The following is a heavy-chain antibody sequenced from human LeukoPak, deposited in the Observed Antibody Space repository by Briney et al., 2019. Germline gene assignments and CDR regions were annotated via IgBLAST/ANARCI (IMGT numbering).Heavy chain of an antibody. D-gene: IGHD3-22*01. J-gene: IGHJ4*02. CDR2: ISGSGGST. CDR3: AKVAYYDSSGYCHFDY. V-gene: IGHV3-23*01. CDR1: GFIFSSYA. Sequence: PGGSLRLSCAASGFIFSSYAMSWVRQAPGKGLEWVSAISGSGGSTYYADSVKGRFTISRDNSKNTLYLQMNSLRAEDTAVYYCAKVAYYDSSGYCHFDYWGQGTLVTVSS.